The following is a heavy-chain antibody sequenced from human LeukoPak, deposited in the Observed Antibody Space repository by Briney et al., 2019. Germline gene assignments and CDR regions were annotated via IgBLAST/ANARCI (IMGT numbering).Heavy chain of an antibody. J-gene: IGHJ6*02. CDR2: IIPIFGTA. D-gene: IGHD6-6*01. V-gene: IGHV1-69*13. CDR3: SSSVYYYYYGMDV. Sequence: GASVKVSCKASGGTFSSYAISWVRQAPGQGLEWMGGIIPIFGTANYAQKFQGRVTITADAPTRTAYMELSSLRSEDTAVYYCSSSVYYYYYGMDVWGQGTTVTVSS. CDR1: GGTFSSYA.